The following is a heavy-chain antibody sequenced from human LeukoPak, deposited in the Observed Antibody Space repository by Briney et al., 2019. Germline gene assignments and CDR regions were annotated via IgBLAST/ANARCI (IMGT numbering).Heavy chain of an antibody. CDR2: INSDGSST. CDR1: GFTFSSYW. Sequence: PGRSLRLSCAASGFTFSSYWMHWVRQAPGKGLVWVSRINSDGSSTSYADSVKGRFTISRDNAKNTLYLQMNSLRAEDTAVYYCARDGYSSSWSPGDWFDPWGQGTLVTVSS. V-gene: IGHV3-74*01. D-gene: IGHD6-13*01. CDR3: ARDGYSSSWSPGDWFDP. J-gene: IGHJ5*02.